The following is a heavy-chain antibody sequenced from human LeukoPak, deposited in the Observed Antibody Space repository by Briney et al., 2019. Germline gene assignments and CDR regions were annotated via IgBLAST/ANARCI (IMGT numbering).Heavy chain of an antibody. J-gene: IGHJ4*02. CDR1: GGTFSSYA. Sequence: AVKVSCKASGGTFSSYAISWVRQAPGQGLEWMGGIIPIFGTANYAQKFQGRVTITADESTSTAYMELSSLRSEDTAVYYCASSADSSGYYDYWGQGTLVTVSS. CDR3: ASSADSSGYYDY. D-gene: IGHD3-22*01. V-gene: IGHV1-69*01. CDR2: IIPIFGTA.